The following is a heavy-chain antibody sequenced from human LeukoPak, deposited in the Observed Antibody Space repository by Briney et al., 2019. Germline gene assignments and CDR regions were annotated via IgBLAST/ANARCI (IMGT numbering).Heavy chain of an antibody. D-gene: IGHD3-10*01. CDR2: INPNSGGT. CDR3: ARIPWLDPYLFDY. CDR1: GYTFTGYY. Sequence: GASVKVSCKASGYTFTGYYMHWVRQAPGQGLEWMGWINPNSGGTNYAQKFQGRVTMTRDTSISTAYMELSRLRSDDTAVYYCARIPWLDPYLFDYWGQGTLVTVSS. V-gene: IGHV1-2*02. J-gene: IGHJ4*02.